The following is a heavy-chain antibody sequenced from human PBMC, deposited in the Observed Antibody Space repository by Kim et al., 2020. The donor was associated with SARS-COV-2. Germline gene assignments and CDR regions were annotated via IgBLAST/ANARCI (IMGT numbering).Heavy chain of an antibody. V-gene: IGHV4-30-2*01. D-gene: IGHD4-4*01. CDR2: IYYSGET. J-gene: IGHJ4*02. Sequence: SETLSLTCSVSGDSMTSGYHSWSWIRQPPGKGLEGIGYIYYSGETYYHPSLKSRVTISVDRSKSQVSLSLKSVTAADTAVYYCARGGSPQSGPDYSGPG. CDR1: GDSMTSGYHS. CDR3: ARGGSPQSGPDY.